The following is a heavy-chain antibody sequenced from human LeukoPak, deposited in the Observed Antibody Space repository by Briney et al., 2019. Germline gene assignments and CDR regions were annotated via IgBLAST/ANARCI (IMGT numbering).Heavy chain of an antibody. V-gene: IGHV3-66*01. Sequence: GGSLRLSCAASGFTFSSYAMSWVRQAPGKGLEWVSVIYSGGSTYYADSVKGRFTISRDNSKNTLYLQMNSLRAEDTAVYYCASASGYSYGYGFDYWGQGTLVTVSS. D-gene: IGHD5-18*01. CDR3: ASASGYSYGYGFDY. CDR2: IYSGGST. CDR1: GFTFSSYA. J-gene: IGHJ4*02.